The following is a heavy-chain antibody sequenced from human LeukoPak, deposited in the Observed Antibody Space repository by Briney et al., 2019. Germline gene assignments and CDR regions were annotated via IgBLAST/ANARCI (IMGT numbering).Heavy chain of an antibody. CDR1: GGSISSYY. D-gene: IGHD6-19*01. V-gene: IGHV4-59*08. Sequence: SETLSLTCTVSGGSISSYYWSWIRQPPGKGLEWIGYIYYSGSTNYNPSLKSRVTISVDTSKNQFSLKLSSVTAADTAVYYCARVSTYSSGWYGIDYWGQGTLVTVSS. CDR2: IYYSGST. CDR3: ARVSTYSSGWYGIDY. J-gene: IGHJ4*02.